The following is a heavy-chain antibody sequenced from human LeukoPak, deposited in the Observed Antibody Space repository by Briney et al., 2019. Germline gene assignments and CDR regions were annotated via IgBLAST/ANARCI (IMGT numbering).Heavy chain of an antibody. V-gene: IGHV4-39*01. CDR3: ARHGLSSGSYDY. CDR2: IYYSGPT. J-gene: IGHJ4*02. D-gene: IGHD3-10*01. Sequence: SETLSLTCTVSGGSISSSSYYWGWIRQPPGKGVEWIGSIYYSGPTYYNPSLKSRVTISVDTSKNQFSLKLSSVTAADTAVYYCARHGLSSGSYDYWGQGTLVTVSS. CDR1: GGSISSSSYY.